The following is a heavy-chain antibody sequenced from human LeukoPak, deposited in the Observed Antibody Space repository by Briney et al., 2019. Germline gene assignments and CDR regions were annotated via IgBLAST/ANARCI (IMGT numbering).Heavy chain of an antibody. Sequence: ASVKVSCKASGYTFTGYYMHWVRQAPGQGLEWMGWINPNSGGTNYAQKFQGRDTMTRDTSISTAYMELSRLRSDDTAVYYCARDDSGSYSDFDYWGQGTLVTVSS. D-gene: IGHD1-26*01. CDR2: INPNSGGT. CDR1: GYTFTGYY. J-gene: IGHJ4*02. CDR3: ARDDSGSYSDFDY. V-gene: IGHV1-2*02.